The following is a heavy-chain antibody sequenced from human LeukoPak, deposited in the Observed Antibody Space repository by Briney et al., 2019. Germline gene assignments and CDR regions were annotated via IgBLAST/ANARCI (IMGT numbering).Heavy chain of an antibody. D-gene: IGHD3-3*01. CDR2: LYHGGST. Sequence: GGSLRLSCVGSGVIVRSNYMTWVRQAPGKGLEWVSILYHGGSTYYADSVKGRFSISRDTSKNTLYLQMNSLRAEDTAVYYCARLWSGYYKGGGFNYWGQGTLVTVSS. CDR1: GVIVRSNY. CDR3: ARLWSGYYKGGGFNY. J-gene: IGHJ4*02. V-gene: IGHV3-66*04.